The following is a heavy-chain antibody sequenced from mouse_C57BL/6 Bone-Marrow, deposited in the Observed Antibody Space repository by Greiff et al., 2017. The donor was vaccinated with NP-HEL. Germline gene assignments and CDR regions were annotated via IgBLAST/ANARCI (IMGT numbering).Heavy chain of an antibody. Sequence: VKLMESGPGLVQPSQSLSITCTVSGFSLTSYGVHWVRQSPGKGLEWLGVIWRGGSTDYNAAFMSRLSITKDNSKSQVFFKMNSLQADDTAIYYCAKGGYGSSYDIYYAMDYWGQGTSVTVSS. CDR2: IWRGGST. V-gene: IGHV2-5*01. D-gene: IGHD1-1*01. J-gene: IGHJ4*01. CDR3: AKGGYGSSYDIYYAMDY. CDR1: GFSLTSYG.